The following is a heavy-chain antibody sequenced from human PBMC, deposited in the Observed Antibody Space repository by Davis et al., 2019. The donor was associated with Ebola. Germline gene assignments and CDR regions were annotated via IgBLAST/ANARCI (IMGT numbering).Heavy chain of an antibody. D-gene: IGHD3-22*01. CDR2: IRYDGSNK. CDR1: VITFSSYA. J-gene: IGHJ4*02. Sequence: GGSLRLSCTDSVITFSSYAMTWVRQAPGKGLEWVAFIRYDGSNKYYADSVKGRFTISRDNSKNTLYLQMNSLRAEDTAVYYCAPSDSSGYYPFDYWGQGTLVTVSS. CDR3: APSDSSGYYPFDY. V-gene: IGHV3-30*02.